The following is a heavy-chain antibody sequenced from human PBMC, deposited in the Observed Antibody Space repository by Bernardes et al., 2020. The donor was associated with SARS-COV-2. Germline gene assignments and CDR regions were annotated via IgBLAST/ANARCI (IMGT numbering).Heavy chain of an antibody. CDR2: ISGYGNT. J-gene: IGHJ6*02. Sequence: ASVKDSCKASGYSITSYGISWVRQAPGQGLEWMGWISGYGNTNYAQKVQGRVTMTTDTSTSTAYMELRSLRSDDTAVYYCARDRDSSGLDFYYYGMDVWGQGTTVTVS. CDR1: GYSITSYG. CDR3: ARDRDSSGLDFYYYGMDV. D-gene: IGHD3-22*01. V-gene: IGHV1-18*01.